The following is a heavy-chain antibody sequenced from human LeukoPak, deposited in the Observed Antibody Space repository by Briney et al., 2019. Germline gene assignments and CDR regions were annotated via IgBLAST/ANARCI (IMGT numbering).Heavy chain of an antibody. CDR1: GFGFSNYD. V-gene: IGHV3-23*01. Sequence: PRGSLRLSCAASGFGFSNYDMSWVRQAPGKGLEWVSAISGSGVSTYYAESVKGRFTISRDNSKNTLYLQMNSLRAEDTAVYFCARTSWFDPWGQGTLVTVSS. CDR2: ISGSGVST. CDR3: ARTSWFDP. D-gene: IGHD1-14*01. J-gene: IGHJ5*02.